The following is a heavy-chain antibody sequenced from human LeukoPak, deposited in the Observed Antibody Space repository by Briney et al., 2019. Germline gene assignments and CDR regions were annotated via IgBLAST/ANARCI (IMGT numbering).Heavy chain of an antibody. V-gene: IGHV2-5*08. CDR1: GFTFSSYEM. D-gene: IGHD3-9*01. J-gene: IGHJ4*02. CDR2: MYGDDDN. Sequence: LRLSCAASGFTFSSYEMNWIRQPPGKALEWLALMYGDDDNRYSPSLKSRLTITKDTSKNQVVLTMTNMDPMDTATYYCAHRMELRYFDWSQGVFDYWGQGTLVTVSS. CDR3: AHRMELRYFDWSQGVFDY.